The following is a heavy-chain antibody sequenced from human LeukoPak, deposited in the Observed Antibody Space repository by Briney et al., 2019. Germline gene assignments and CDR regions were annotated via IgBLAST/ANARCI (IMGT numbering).Heavy chain of an antibody. CDR1: GFTFSSYA. Sequence: GGSLRLSCAASGFTFSSYAMSWVRQAPGKGLEWVSAISGSGGSTYYADSVKGRFTISRDNSKNTLHLQMNSLRAEDTAVYYCAKLNDNYYYGMDVWGQGTTVTVSS. J-gene: IGHJ6*02. CDR3: AKLNDNYYYGMDV. D-gene: IGHD1-1*01. V-gene: IGHV3-23*01. CDR2: ISGSGGST.